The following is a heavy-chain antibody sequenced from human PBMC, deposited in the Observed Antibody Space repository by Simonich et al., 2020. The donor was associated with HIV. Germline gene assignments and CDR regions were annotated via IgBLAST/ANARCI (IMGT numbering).Heavy chain of an antibody. V-gene: IGHV1-8*03. Sequence: QVQLVQSGAEVKKPGASVKVSCKASGYTFTRYDIHWVRQATGQGLEWMGWKNPNNGNTDYAQKFQGRVTITRDTSINTAYMELSSLKSEDTAVYYCARALRWFDPWGQGTLVTVSS. J-gene: IGHJ5*02. D-gene: IGHD3-16*02. CDR1: GYTFTRYD. CDR2: KNPNNGNT. CDR3: ARALRWFDP.